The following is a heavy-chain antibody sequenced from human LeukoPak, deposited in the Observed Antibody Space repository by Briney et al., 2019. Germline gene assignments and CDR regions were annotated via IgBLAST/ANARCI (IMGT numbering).Heavy chain of an antibody. CDR2: IIPIFGTA. J-gene: IGHJ5*02. D-gene: IGHD4-23*01. V-gene: IGHV1-69*13. Sequence: SVKVSCKASGGTFSSYAISWVRQAPGQGLEWMGGIIPIFGTANYAQKFQGRVTITADESTSTAYMELSSLRSEDTAVYCCASLYDYGGKKPPYWFDPWGQGTLVTVSS. CDR1: GGTFSSYA. CDR3: ASLYDYGGKKPPYWFDP.